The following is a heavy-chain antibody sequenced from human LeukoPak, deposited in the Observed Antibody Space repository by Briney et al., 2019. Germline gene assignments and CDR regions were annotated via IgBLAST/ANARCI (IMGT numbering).Heavy chain of an antibody. CDR2: INHSGST. D-gene: IGHD5-18*01. J-gene: IGHJ5*02. CDR1: GGSFSGYY. CDR3: ARWRIQLWFFGWFDP. Sequence: SETLSLTCAVYGGSFSGYYWSWIRQPPGKGLEWIGEINHSGSTNYNPSLKSRVTISVDTSKNQFSLKLSSVTAADTAVYYCARWRIQLWFFGWFDPWGQGTLVTVSS. V-gene: IGHV4-34*01.